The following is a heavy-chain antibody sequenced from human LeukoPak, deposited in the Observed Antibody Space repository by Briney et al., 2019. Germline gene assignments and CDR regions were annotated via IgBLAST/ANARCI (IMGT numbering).Heavy chain of an antibody. D-gene: IGHD2-8*01. J-gene: IGHJ3*02. CDR1: GFTFSSYS. Sequence: GRSLGLSCAASGFTFSSYSMNWVRQAPGKGLEWVSYISTSSSTIYYAGSVKGRFTISRDNAKNSLYLQMNSLRDEDTAVYYCARNGASPYGAFDIWGQGTMVTVSS. CDR2: ISTSSSTI. V-gene: IGHV3-48*02. CDR3: ARNGASPYGAFDI.